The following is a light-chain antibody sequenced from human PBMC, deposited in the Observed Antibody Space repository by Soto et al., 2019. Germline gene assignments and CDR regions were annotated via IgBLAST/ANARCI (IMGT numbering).Light chain of an antibody. Sequence: QSALTQPASVSGSPGQSITISCTGTSTDVGDNDYVSWFQQHPGKAPKLIIYDVSRRPSGVSNRFSGSKSGNTASLTISGLQDEDEADYYCSSYPGSLTPVVFGGGTKLTVL. J-gene: IGLJ2*01. CDR2: DVS. V-gene: IGLV2-14*03. CDR1: STDVGDNDY. CDR3: SSYPGSLTPVV.